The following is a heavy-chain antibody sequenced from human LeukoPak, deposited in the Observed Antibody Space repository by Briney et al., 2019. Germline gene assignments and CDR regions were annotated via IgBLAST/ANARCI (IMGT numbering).Heavy chain of an antibody. CDR1: GFTVSSNY. CDR3: AKDKEGGYSYGPDAFDI. Sequence: GGSLRLSCAASGFTVSSNYMSWVRQAPGKGLEWVSVIYSGGSTYYADSVKGRFTISRHNSKNTLYLQMNSLRAEDTAVYYCAKDKEGGYSYGPDAFDIWGQGTMVTVSS. J-gene: IGHJ3*02. V-gene: IGHV3-53*04. CDR2: IYSGGST. D-gene: IGHD5-18*01.